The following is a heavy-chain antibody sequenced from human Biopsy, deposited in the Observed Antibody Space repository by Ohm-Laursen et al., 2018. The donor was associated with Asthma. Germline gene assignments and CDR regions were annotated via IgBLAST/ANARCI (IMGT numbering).Heavy chain of an antibody. D-gene: IGHD5-12*01. Sequence: SSLRLSCAASGFMFRSFGMHWVRQAPGKGLEWVAVISYDGNHKFYEDSVKGRFTISRDNSKNTLYLQMNSLRTEDTAVYCCAKRRGYSGHDNDYWGQGTLVIVSS. J-gene: IGHJ4*02. CDR2: ISYDGNHK. CDR3: AKRRGYSGHDNDY. V-gene: IGHV3-30*18. CDR1: GFMFRSFG.